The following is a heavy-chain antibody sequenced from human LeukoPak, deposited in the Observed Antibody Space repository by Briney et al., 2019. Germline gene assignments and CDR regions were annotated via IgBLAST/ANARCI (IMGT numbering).Heavy chain of an antibody. CDR2: IYSGGST. CDR1: GFTVSSNY. J-gene: IGHJ5*02. CDR3: ARVSHGDYAGDWFDP. D-gene: IGHD4-17*01. Sequence: GGSLRLSCAASGFTVSSNYMSWVRQAPGKGLEWVSVIYSGGSTYYADSVKGRFTISRDNSKNTLYLQMNSLRAEDTAVYYCARVSHGDYAGDWFDPWGQGTLVTVSP. V-gene: IGHV3-53*01.